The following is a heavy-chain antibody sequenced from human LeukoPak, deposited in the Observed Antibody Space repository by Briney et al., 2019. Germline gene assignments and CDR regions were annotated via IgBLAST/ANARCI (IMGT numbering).Heavy chain of an antibody. J-gene: IGHJ4*02. V-gene: IGHV3-23*01. D-gene: IGHD1-26*01. CDR2: ITGSGGST. CDR3: ASRPASETYFAVFDH. CDR1: GLSFSSHA. Sequence: GGSLRLSCVASGLSFSSHAMTWVRQTPGKGLEWVSGITGSGGSTYHAESVKGRFTISRDNSKNTLYLQMNNLRAEDTALYYCASRPASETYFAVFDHWGQGTLVTVSS.